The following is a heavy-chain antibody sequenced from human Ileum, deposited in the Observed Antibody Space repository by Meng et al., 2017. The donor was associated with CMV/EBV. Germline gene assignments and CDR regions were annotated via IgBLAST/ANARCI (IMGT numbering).Heavy chain of an antibody. D-gene: IGHD1-26*01. Sequence: PLPEPGPGLVKPWGTLSPICSVFGGSISGYHWNWIRQSAGKGLEWIGRVYSSGSTNFNPSLKSRLTMSVDTSTNQVSLDLSPVTAADTAVYYCARSDYSGNYFALDYWGPGSLVTVSS. J-gene: IGHJ4*02. CDR1: GGSISGYH. CDR2: VYSSGST. CDR3: ARSDYSGNYFALDY. V-gene: IGHV4-4*07.